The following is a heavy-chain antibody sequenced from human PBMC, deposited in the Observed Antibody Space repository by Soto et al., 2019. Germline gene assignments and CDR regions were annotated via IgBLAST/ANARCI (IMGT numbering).Heavy chain of an antibody. V-gene: IGHV4-4*02. J-gene: IGHJ5*01. CDR3: VKSSGGSPQDLRDS. CDR1: GGSTSQINW. CDR2: IYHDGTT. D-gene: IGHD3-10*01. Sequence: SQTLSLTRGVSGGSTSQINWLRWFRQSPQKELEWIGEIYHDGTTNYNPSLQSRVTLSVDKSKNQFFLKLTSVTAADTASYYCVKSSGGSPQDLRDSWARRT.